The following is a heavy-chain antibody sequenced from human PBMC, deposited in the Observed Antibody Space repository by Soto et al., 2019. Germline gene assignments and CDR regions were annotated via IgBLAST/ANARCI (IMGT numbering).Heavy chain of an antibody. J-gene: IGHJ4*02. V-gene: IGHV3-7*04. CDR2: IKPDGSEK. CDR1: GFTFSNYW. Sequence: GGSLRLSCAASGFTFSNYWMSWVRQSPGRGLEWVANIKPDGSEKYYVDSVKGRFTISRDNAEQSLFLQMSSLRAEDTAVYYCLRDFSGYSGQGTLVTGSS. D-gene: IGHD3-3*02. CDR3: LRDFSGY.